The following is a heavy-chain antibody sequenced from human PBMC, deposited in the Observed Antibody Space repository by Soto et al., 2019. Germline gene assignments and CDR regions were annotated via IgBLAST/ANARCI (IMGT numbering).Heavy chain of an antibody. CDR1: GGPMRSYY. Sequence: SPTLSLTCCVSGGPMRSYYWNCLRPPAGKGLEWIPRLYSRGGTKYNPAVKSRVTLSVDTSKNEFCRRLNSVTAADTAIYHCAGIGEDFYYGMDVWGQGTAVTVSS. CDR3: AGIGEDFYYGMDV. CDR2: LYSRGGT. D-gene: IGHD2-21*01. V-gene: IGHV4-4*07. J-gene: IGHJ6*02.